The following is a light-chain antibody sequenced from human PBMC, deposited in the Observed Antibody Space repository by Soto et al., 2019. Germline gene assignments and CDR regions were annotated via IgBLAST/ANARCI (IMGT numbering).Light chain of an antibody. V-gene: IGLV4-69*01. CDR2: LNSDGSH. J-gene: IGLJ3*02. Sequence: QPVLTQSPSASASLGASVKLTCTLSSGHSTYAIAWHQQQPEKGPRYLMKLNSDGSHSKGDGIPDRFSGSSSGAERYLTISSLLSEDEADYYCQTWGTGPWVFGGGTQLTVL. CDR3: QTWGTGPWV. CDR1: SGHSTYA.